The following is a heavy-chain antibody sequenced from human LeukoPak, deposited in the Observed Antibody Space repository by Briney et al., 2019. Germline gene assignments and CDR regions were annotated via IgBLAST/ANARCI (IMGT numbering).Heavy chain of an antibody. CDR2: IIPIFGTA. V-gene: IGHV1-69*05. J-gene: IGHJ6*03. CDR1: GGTFSSYA. CDR3: AREAVGAVAGARYYYYYYMDV. D-gene: IGHD6-19*01. Sequence: SVKVSCKASGGTFSSYAISWVRQAPGQGLEWMGRIIPIFGTASYAQKFQGRVTITTDESTSTAYMELSSLRSEDTAVYYCAREAVGAVAGARYYYYYYMDVWGKGTTVTVSS.